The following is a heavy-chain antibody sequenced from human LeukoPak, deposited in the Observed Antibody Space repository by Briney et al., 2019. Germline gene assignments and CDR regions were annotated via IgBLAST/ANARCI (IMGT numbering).Heavy chain of an antibody. CDR2: ISGSGGST. CDR1: GFTFSIDG. CDR3: AKRGVRGVINYFDY. V-gene: IGHV3-23*01. D-gene: IGHD3-10*01. Sequence: GGSLRLSCAASGFTFSIDGTSWVRHAPERGLEWVSAISGSGGSTYYADSVKGRFTISRDNSKNTHYLQMNRPRAEDTVVYFGAKRGVRGVINYFDYWGQGTLVTVSS. J-gene: IGHJ4*02.